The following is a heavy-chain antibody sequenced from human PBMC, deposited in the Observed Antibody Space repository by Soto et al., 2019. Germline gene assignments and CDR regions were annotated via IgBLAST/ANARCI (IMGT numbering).Heavy chain of an antibody. V-gene: IGHV3-21*01. Sequence: ESGGGLVKPGGSLRLSCAASGFTFSSYSMNWVRQAPGKGLEWVSSISSSTSYIYYADSVKGRFTISRDNAKNSLYLQMNSLRAEDTAVYYCASAPLVGAFDIWGQGTMVTVSS. D-gene: IGHD1-26*01. J-gene: IGHJ3*02. CDR1: GFTFSSYS. CDR2: ISSSTSYI. CDR3: ASAPLVGAFDI.